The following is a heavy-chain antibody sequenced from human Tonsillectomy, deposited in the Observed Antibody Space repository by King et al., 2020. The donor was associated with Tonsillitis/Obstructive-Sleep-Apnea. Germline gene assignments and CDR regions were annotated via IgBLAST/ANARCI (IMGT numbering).Heavy chain of an antibody. D-gene: IGHD2-8*01. Sequence: VQLVESGGDLVKPGGSLRLSCAASGFTFSDYYMSWIRQAPGKGLEWCSYISSRSSYINYADSVKGQFTISRDNAKNSLYLQMNSLRAEDTAVYYCARSLGDCTNGVCYNYFDYWGQGTLVTVSS. CDR1: GFTFSDYY. V-gene: IGHV3-11*05. CDR2: ISSRSSYI. J-gene: IGHJ4*02. CDR3: ARSLGDCTNGVCYNYFDY.